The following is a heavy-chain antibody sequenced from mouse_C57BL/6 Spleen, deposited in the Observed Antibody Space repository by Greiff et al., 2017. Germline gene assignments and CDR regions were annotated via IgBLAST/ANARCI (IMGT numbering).Heavy chain of an antibody. CDR3: ARDSSVYAMDY. CDR1: GYAFSSSW. V-gene: IGHV1-82*01. D-gene: IGHD3-2*02. J-gene: IGHJ4*01. CDR2: IYPGDGDT. Sequence: VQLQQSGPELVKPGASVKISCKASGYAFSSSWMNWVKQRPGKGLEWIGRIYPGDGDTNYNGKFKGKATLTADKSSSTAYMQLSSLTSEDSAVYFCARDSSVYAMDYWGQGTSVTVSS.